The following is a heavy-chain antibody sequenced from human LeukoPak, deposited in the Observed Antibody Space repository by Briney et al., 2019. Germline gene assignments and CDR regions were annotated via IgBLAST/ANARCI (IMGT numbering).Heavy chain of an antibody. CDR1: GFAFSTYS. Sequence: VGSLRLSCAASGFAFSTYSMNWVRQAPGKGLEWVSYISSTSGTIYYADSVKGRFTISRDNAKNSLYLQMSSLRAEDTAVYYCARGDNWVYYFYMDVWGKGTTVTVSS. V-gene: IGHV3-48*01. J-gene: IGHJ6*03. D-gene: IGHD1-1*01. CDR3: ARGDNWVYYFYMDV. CDR2: ISSTSGTI.